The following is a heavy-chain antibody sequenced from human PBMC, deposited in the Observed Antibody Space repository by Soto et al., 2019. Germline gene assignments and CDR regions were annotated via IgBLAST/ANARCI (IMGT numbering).Heavy chain of an antibody. CDR3: VRARGYSSGLRGDWFDP. CDR1: GFSLSTTSGMS. V-gene: IGHV2-70*01. J-gene: IGHJ5*02. Sequence: GSGPTLVNPTQTLTLTCTFSGFSLSTTSGMSVSWIRQPPGKALEWLALIDGDDDRYYSTSLRTRLTISKDTPKKQVVLTMTNMDPVDTATYYCVRARGYSSGLRGDWFDPWGQGTLVTVSS. D-gene: IGHD5-18*01. CDR2: IDGDDDR.